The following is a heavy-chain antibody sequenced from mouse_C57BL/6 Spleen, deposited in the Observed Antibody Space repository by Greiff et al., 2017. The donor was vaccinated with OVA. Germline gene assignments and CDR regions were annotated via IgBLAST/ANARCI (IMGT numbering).Heavy chain of an antibody. V-gene: IGHV1-85*01. Sequence: VQLQQSGPELVKPGASVKLSCKASGYTFTSYDINWVKQRPGQGLEWIGWIYPRDGSTKYNAKFKGKATLTVDTSSSTAYMELHSLTSEDSAVYFCARSYYGSSVYYFDYWGQGTTLTVSS. D-gene: IGHD1-1*01. CDR3: ARSYYGSSVYYFDY. CDR1: GYTFTSYD. CDR2: IYPRDGST. J-gene: IGHJ2*01.